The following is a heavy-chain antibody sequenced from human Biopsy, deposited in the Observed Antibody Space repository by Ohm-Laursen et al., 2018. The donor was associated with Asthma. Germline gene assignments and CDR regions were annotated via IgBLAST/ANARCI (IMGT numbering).Heavy chain of an antibody. CDR1: GDAMSTSGSY. CDR2: IYYSGRT. CDR3: ARAVSSSSYWYFDL. Sequence: SETLSLTCIVSGDAMSTSGSYWGWIRQSPGKGLEWIGSIYYSGRTYYNPSLESRVTISADTSKNHFSLKVTSVAAADTAVYYCARAVSSSSYWYFDLWGRGDLVTASS. V-gene: IGHV4-39*02. J-gene: IGHJ2*01. D-gene: IGHD6-6*01.